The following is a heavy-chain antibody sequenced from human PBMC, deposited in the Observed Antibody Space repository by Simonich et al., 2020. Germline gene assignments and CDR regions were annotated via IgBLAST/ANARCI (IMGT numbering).Heavy chain of an antibody. Sequence: QVQLQQWGAGLLKPSETLSLTCAVYGGSFSGYYWSWIRQPPGKGLEWIGEINHSGSTNSTPYHKSRVTISVDTSKNQFSLKLSSVTAADTAVYYCARGLRVAAAGTAFQHWGQGTLVTVSS. CDR2: INHSGST. D-gene: IGHD6-13*01. J-gene: IGHJ1*01. CDR3: ARGLRVAAAGTAFQH. CDR1: GGSFSGYY. V-gene: IGHV4-34*01.